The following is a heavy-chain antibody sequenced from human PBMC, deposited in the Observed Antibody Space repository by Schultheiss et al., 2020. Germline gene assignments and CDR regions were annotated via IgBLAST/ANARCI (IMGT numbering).Heavy chain of an antibody. V-gene: IGHV3-23*01. D-gene: IGHD3-10*01. Sequence: GGSLRLSGAASGFTVSSNYMSGVRQAPGKGLEWVSAISGSGGSTYYADSVKGRFTISRDNSKNTMYLQMNSLRAEDTAIYYCVKGSGGSSGFDPWGQGTLVTVS. J-gene: IGHJ5*02. CDR3: VKGSGGSSGFDP. CDR1: GFTVSSNY. CDR2: ISGSGGST.